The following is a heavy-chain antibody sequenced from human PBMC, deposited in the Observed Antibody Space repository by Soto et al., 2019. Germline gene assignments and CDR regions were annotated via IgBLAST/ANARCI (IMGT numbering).Heavy chain of an antibody. Sequence: HPGGSLRLSCAASGFTFSSYGMHWVRQAPGKGLEWVAVISYDGSNKYYADSVKGRFTISRDNSKNTLYLQMNSLRAEDTAVYYCAKVDLENYDSSGYGMDVWGQGTTVTVSS. CDR2: ISYDGSNK. CDR1: GFTFSSYG. CDR3: AKVDLENYDSSGYGMDV. J-gene: IGHJ6*02. V-gene: IGHV3-30*18. D-gene: IGHD3-22*01.